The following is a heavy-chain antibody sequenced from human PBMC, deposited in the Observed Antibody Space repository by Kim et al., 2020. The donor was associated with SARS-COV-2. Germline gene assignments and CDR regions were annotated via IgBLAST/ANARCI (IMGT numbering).Heavy chain of an antibody. CDR2: LGSGT. J-gene: IGHJ4*02. Sequence: GGSLRLSCAASGFTFSSYAMSWVRQSPGKGLEWVSSLGSGTYYADSVKGRFTISRDNSKNTLYLQMSSLRPEDTAVYYCAKDQRSGYGLADYFDYWGQGTLVTVPS. D-gene: IGHD5-18*01. CDR1: GFTFSSYA. CDR3: AKDQRSGYGLADYFDY. V-gene: IGHV3-23*01.